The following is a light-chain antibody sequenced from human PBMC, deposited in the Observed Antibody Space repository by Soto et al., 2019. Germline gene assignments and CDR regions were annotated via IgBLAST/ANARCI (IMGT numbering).Light chain of an antibody. J-gene: IGKJ1*01. CDR3: QQYNNWPSWT. CDR2: GAS. V-gene: IGKV3-15*01. CDR1: QSVGSN. Sequence: EIVMTQSPATLSVSPGERATLSCRASQSVGSNLAWYQQKPGQAPRLLIYGASTGATGIPARFSGSGSGTEFTLAISTLQSEDFAVYYGQQYNNWPSWTFGQGTKVEIK.